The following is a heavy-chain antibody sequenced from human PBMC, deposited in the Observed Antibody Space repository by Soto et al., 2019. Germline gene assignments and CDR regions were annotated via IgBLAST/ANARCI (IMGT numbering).Heavy chain of an antibody. D-gene: IGHD4-17*01. Sequence: PSEPLSLTCTVSGGSISSGGYYWSWIRQHPGKGLEWIGYIYYSGSTYYNPSLKSRVTISVDTSKNQFSLKLSSVTAADTAVYYCARAGYGDSPYFDYWGQGTLVTVSS. J-gene: IGHJ4*02. CDR3: ARAGYGDSPYFDY. CDR2: IYYSGST. CDR1: GGSISSGGYY. V-gene: IGHV4-31*03.